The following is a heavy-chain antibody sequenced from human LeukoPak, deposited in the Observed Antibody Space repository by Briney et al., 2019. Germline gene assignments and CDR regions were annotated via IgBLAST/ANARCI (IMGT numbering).Heavy chain of an antibody. CDR3: ARLISTSSSRFSDY. J-gene: IGHJ4*02. V-gene: IGHV4-39*01. D-gene: IGHD6-6*01. CDR2: IYYSGST. CDR1: GGSISSSSYY. Sequence: ASETLSLTCTVSGGSISSSSYYWGWIRQPPGKGLEWIGSIYYSGSTYYNPSLKSRVTISVDTSKNQFSLKLSSVTAADTAVYYCARLISTSSSRFSDYWGQGTLVTVSS.